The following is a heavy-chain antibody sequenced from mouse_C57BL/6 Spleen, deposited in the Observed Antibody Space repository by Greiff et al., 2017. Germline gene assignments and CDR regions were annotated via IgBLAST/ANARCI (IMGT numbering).Heavy chain of an antibody. CDR2: INPGSGGT. CDR3: ARDDGGMDY. CDR1: GYDFTNYL. J-gene: IGHJ4*01. D-gene: IGHD2-3*01. Sequence: QVKLQQSGAELVRPGPSVKVSCKASGYDFTNYLIEWVKQRPGQGLEWIGVINPGSGGTNYNEKFKGKATLTADKSSSTAYMQLSSLTSEDSAVYFCARDDGGMDYWGQGTSVTVST. V-gene: IGHV1-54*01.